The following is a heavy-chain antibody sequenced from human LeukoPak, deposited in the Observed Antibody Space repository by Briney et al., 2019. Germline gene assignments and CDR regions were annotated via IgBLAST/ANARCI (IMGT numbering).Heavy chain of an antibody. CDR1: GYSISSGYY. CDR2: LYHIGSS. V-gene: IGHV4-38-2*02. D-gene: IGHD1-26*01. J-gene: IGHJ4*02. CDR3: ARVVLGATIPNFDH. Sequence: SETLSLTCTASGYSISSGYYWGWLRQPPGKGLEWIGSLYHIGSSYYNPSLKSRVTISVDTSKNQFSLKLTSVTAADTAVYYCARVVLGATIPNFDHWGQGTLVTVSS.